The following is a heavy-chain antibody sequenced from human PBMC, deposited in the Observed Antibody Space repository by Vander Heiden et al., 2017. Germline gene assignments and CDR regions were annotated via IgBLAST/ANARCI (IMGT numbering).Heavy chain of an antibody. D-gene: IGHD2-15*01. Sequence: EVQLVESGGGLVKPGGSLRLSCVASGFTLNTAWMTWVRQAPGKGLEWVGRIKGKIDGGTIDYAAPVKGRFTISRDDSKNTVYLQMNSLKIEDTAVYYCTLVGCRDGSCYPDNWGQGTLVTVSS. V-gene: IGHV3-15*01. J-gene: IGHJ4*02. CDR2: IKGKIDGGTI. CDR3: TLVGCRDGSCYPDN. CDR1: GFTLNTAW.